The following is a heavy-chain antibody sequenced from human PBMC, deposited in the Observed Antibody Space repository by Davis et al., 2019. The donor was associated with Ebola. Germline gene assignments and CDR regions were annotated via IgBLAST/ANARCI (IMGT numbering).Heavy chain of an antibody. V-gene: IGHV4-61*01. CDR1: GGSVSSGSYY. J-gene: IGHJ6*03. CDR2: IYYSGST. Sequence: PSETLSLTCTVSGGSVSSGSYYWSWIRQPPGKGLEWIGYIYYSGSTNYNPSLKSRVTISVDTSKNQFSLKLTSVTAADTAVYYCARMGWSHYSYMDVWGKGTTVTVSS. CDR3: ARMGWSHYSYMDV. D-gene: IGHD1-26*01.